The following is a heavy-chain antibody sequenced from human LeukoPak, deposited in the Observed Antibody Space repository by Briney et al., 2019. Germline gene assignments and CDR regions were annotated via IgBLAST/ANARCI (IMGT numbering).Heavy chain of an antibody. CDR2: ISFDGSNE. CDR1: GFTFSNYA. Sequence: PGRSLRLSCAVSGFTFSNYAMHWVRQAPGKGLEWVAVISFDGSNEYYADSVKGRFTISRDNSKNTLYLQMNSLKPEDTAVYYCAREWFGTAIGDAFDIWGQGTMVTVSS. CDR3: AREWFGTAIGDAFDI. D-gene: IGHD3-10*01. J-gene: IGHJ3*02. V-gene: IGHV3-30-3*01.